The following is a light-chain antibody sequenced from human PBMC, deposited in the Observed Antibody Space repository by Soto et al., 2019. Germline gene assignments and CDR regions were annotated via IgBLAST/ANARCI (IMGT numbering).Light chain of an antibody. CDR2: SAS. CDR1: LSITKY. Sequence: DIQMTQSPSSLSASVGDRGTITCRASLSITKYLNWYQQKPGKAPKLLIYSASSLQSGVPSRFSGSGSGTDFSLTISSLQPEDFATYYCLLSDSYPAFGPGTRLEIK. CDR3: LLSDSYPA. J-gene: IGKJ5*01. V-gene: IGKV1-39*01.